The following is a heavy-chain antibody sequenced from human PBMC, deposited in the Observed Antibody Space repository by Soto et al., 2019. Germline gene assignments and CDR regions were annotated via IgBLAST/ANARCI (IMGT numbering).Heavy chain of an antibody. D-gene: IGHD1-26*01. Sequence: QVQLVESGGGVVQPGRSLRLSCAASGFTFSSYAMHWVRQAPGKGLEWVAVISYDGSNKYYADSVKGRFTISRDNSKNTLYLQMNSLRAEDTPVYYCARDGAAGLNVWGQGTTVTVSS. CDR1: GFTFSSYA. CDR2: ISYDGSNK. V-gene: IGHV3-30-3*01. CDR3: ARDGAAGLNV. J-gene: IGHJ6*02.